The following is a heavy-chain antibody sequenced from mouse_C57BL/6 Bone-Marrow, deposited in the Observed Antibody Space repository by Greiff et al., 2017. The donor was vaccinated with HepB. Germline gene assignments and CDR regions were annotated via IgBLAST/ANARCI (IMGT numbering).Heavy chain of an antibody. CDR1: GFNIKDDY. D-gene: IGHD2-4*01. V-gene: IGHV14-4*01. CDR3: TTSLCDYDRAWFAY. CDR2: IDPENGDT. J-gene: IGHJ3*01. Sequence: VQLKQSGAELVRPGASVKLSCTASGFNIKDDYMHWVKQRPEQGLEWIGWIDPENGDTEYASKFQGKATITADTSSNTAYLQLSSLTSEDTAVYYCTTSLCDYDRAWFAYWGQGTLVTVSA.